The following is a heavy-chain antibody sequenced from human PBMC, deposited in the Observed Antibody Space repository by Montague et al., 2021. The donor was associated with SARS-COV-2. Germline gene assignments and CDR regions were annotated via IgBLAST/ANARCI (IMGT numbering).Heavy chain of an antibody. V-gene: IGHV4-59*08. J-gene: IGHJ4*02. Sequence: SETLSLTCTVAGDSVSRSYWNWIRQSPGKGLEWIGNIYYYGSVNYNHSLKSRLSISLDTSKNQLSLTLTAVTAADTATYYCARQITMVREPFDSWGQGTLVLVSS. CDR2: IYYYGSV. CDR3: ARQITMVREPFDS. CDR1: GDSVSRSY. D-gene: IGHD3-10*01.